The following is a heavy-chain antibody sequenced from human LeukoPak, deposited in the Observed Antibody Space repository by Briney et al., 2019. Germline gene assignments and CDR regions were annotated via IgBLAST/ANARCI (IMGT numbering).Heavy chain of an antibody. V-gene: IGHV1-18*01. J-gene: IGHJ3*02. CDR2: ISAYNGNT. Sequence: ASVKVSCKASGYTFTSYGISWVRQAPGQGLEWMGWISAYNGNTNYAQKLQGRVTMTTDTSTSTAYMELSSLRSEDTAVYYCARETSVTQNDAFDIWGQGTMVTVSS. CDR1: GYTFTSYG. D-gene: IGHD4-17*01. CDR3: ARETSVTQNDAFDI.